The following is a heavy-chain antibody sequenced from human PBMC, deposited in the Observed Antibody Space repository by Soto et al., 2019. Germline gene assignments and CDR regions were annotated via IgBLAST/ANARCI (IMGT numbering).Heavy chain of an antibody. J-gene: IGHJ6*02. D-gene: IGHD2-2*01. V-gene: IGHV3-53*01. CDR1: ELPIRSSS. CDR3: ATGVRYQLHYYYYGMDV. Sequence: SRPLTWRASELPIRSSSVSCVRQAPGQGLEWVSVSRRGGSTYYADSVKGRFPICRDDSKNTLYLQMTNLRAEDTAAYYCATGVRYQLHYYYYGMDVCGQGTTVTVAS. CDR2: SRRGGST.